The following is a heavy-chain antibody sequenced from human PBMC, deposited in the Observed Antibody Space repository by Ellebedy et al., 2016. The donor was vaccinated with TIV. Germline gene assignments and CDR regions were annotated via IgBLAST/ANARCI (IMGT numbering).Heavy chain of an antibody. V-gene: IGHV1-3*01. D-gene: IGHD1-1*01. Sequence: ASVKVSCXASGYTFTSYAMHWVRQAPGQRLEWMGWINAGNGNTKYSQKFQGRVTITRDTSASTAYMELSSLRSEDTAVYYCARGYFVQLERRFEFDPWGQGTLVTVSS. CDR1: GYTFTSYA. CDR3: ARGYFVQLERRFEFDP. CDR2: INAGNGNT. J-gene: IGHJ5*02.